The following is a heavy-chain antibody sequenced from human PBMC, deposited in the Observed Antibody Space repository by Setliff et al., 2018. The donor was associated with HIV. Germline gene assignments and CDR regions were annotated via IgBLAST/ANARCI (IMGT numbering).Heavy chain of an antibody. CDR2: IYYSGNT. Sequence: SETLSLTCSVSSGSISSSRHYWGWIRQPPGEGLEWIGSIYYSGNTYYNPSLQSRLTMSIDMSRDHFSLELTSVTAADTAISYCARSTLSNAFDMWGQGTMVTVSS. J-gene: IGHJ3*02. CDR1: SGSISSSRHY. V-gene: IGHV4-39*07. CDR3: ARSTLSNAFDM.